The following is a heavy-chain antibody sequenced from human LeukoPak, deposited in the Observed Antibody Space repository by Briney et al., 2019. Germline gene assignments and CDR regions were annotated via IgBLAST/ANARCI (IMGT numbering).Heavy chain of an antibody. CDR1: GYTFTSYG. V-gene: IGHV1-18*01. J-gene: IGHJ4*02. CDR3: ARDLYYYDSSGYYFGY. Sequence: ASVKVSCKASGYTFTSYGISWVRQAPGQGLEWMGWISAYNGNTNYAQKLQGRVTMTTDTSTSTAYMELRSLRSDDTAVYYCARDLYYYDSSGYYFGYWGRGTLVTVSS. D-gene: IGHD3-22*01. CDR2: ISAYNGNT.